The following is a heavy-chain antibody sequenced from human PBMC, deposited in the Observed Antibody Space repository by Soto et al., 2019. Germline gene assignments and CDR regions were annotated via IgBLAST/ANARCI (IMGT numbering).Heavy chain of an antibody. V-gene: IGHV1-18*01. CDR1: GYTFTSYG. CDR3: ARGWFGEVVYYFDY. CDR2: ISPYNGNT. Sequence: QVQLVQSGAELKKPGASVKVSCKASGYTFTSYGISWVRQAPGQGLEWMGWISPYNGNTNYAQKLQGRVTMTTDTXMRPAYMELRSLRSDDTAVYYCARGWFGEVVYYFDYWGQGTLVTVSS. D-gene: IGHD3-10*01. J-gene: IGHJ4*02.